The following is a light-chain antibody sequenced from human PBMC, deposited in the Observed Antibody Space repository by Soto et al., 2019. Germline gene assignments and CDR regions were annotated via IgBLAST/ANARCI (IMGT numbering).Light chain of an antibody. CDR3: QQYNSYPWT. CDR2: KAS. J-gene: IGKJ1*01. CDR1: QSISSW. Sequence: DIKMTQSPSTLSASVGDRFTITCRASQSISSWLAWYQQKPGKAPKLLIYKASSLESGVPSRFSGSGSGTEFTLTISSLQPDDFATYYCQQYNSYPWTFGQGTKVEIK. V-gene: IGKV1-5*03.